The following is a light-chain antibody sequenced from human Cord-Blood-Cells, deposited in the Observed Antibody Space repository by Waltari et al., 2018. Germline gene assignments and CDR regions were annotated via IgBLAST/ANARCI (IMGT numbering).Light chain of an antibody. CDR2: GAS. Sequence: EIVMTQSPATLSVSPGERATLSCRASQSVSSNLAWYQQKPGQAPRLLIYGASTRATGIPARFSGSGSGTEFTHTISSLQSEDFAVYYCQQYNNWPPWTFGQGTKLEIK. CDR1: QSVSSN. V-gene: IGKV3-15*01. J-gene: IGKJ1*01. CDR3: QQYNNWPPWT.